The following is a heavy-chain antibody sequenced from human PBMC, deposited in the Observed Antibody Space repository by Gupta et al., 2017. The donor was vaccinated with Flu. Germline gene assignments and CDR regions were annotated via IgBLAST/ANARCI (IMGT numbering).Heavy chain of an antibody. CDR2: MNPNSGHT. Sequence: FTSWPINWVRQATGQGLEWMGWMNPNSGHTGYEERFQGKVTMTRDIAMSTAYLELNSLTSEDTAVYFCARGAGDSLWGQGTLVTVSS. CDR1: FTSWP. D-gene: IGHD2-15*01. J-gene: IGHJ4*02. CDR3: ARGAGDSL. V-gene: IGHV1-8*01.